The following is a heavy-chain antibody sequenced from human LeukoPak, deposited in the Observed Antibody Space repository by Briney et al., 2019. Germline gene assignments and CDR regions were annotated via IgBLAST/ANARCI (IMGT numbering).Heavy chain of an antibody. CDR2: GDYSGGT. Sequence: PSETLSLTCTVSGDSFSSVTDYWAWIRQPPGKGLEWIASGDYSGGTYYNPSLESRVAISADMSKNQFSLKLSSVTAADTAVYYCAISYETSLPFDPWGQGTLVTVSS. V-gene: IGHV4-39*01. J-gene: IGHJ5*02. CDR1: GDSFSSVTDY. CDR3: AISYETSLPFDP. D-gene: IGHD5-12*01.